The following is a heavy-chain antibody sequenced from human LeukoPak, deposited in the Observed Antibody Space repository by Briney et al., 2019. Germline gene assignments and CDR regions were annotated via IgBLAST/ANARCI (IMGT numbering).Heavy chain of an antibody. Sequence: GESLRLSCAASGFTFSDFGMNWVRQAPGKGLEWVASISNGGTEFYADSVKGRFAISRDTSTNTLSLQMNSLRAEDTAVYFCARRTGDTRFCSRFSCFLPDYWGQGTLVTV. D-gene: IGHD2-2*01. J-gene: IGHJ4*02. CDR2: ISNGGTE. CDR3: ARRTGDTRFCSRFSCFLPDY. CDR1: GFTFSDFG. V-gene: IGHV3-30*01.